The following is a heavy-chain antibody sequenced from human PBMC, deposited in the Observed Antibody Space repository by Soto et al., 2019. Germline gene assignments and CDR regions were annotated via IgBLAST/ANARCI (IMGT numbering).Heavy chain of an antibody. J-gene: IGHJ4*02. V-gene: IGHV3-30-3*01. CDR3: ARGRGIAVAAY. D-gene: IGHD6-19*01. CDR2: ISYDGSNK. Sequence: GWSLRLSCAASGFTFSSYAMHWVRQAPGKGLEWVAVISYDGSNKYYADSVKGRFTISRDNSKNTLYLQMNSLRAEDTAVYYCARGRGIAVAAYWGQGTLVTVSS. CDR1: GFTFSSYA.